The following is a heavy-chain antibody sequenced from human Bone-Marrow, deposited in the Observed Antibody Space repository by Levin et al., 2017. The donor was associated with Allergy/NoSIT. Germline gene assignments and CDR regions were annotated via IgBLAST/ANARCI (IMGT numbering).Heavy chain of an antibody. V-gene: IGHV1-2*02. CDR3: ARVGTGSSLSADYYYYGMDV. J-gene: IGHJ6*02. CDR2: INPNSGGT. Sequence: PGESLKISCKASGYTFTGYYMHWVRQAPGQGLEWMGWINPNSGGTNYAQKFQGRVTMTRDTSISTAYMELSRLRSDETAVYYCARVGTGSSLSADYYYYGMDVWGQGTTVTVSS. D-gene: IGHD3-10*01. CDR1: GYTFTGYY.